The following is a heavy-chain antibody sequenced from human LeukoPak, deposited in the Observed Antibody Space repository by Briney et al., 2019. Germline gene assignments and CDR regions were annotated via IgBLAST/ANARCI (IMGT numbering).Heavy chain of an antibody. V-gene: IGHV3-30*04. CDR1: GFTFSSYA. D-gene: IGHD3-10*01. CDR3: ARGTLWFGLGHLDY. J-gene: IGHJ4*02. Sequence: GRSLRLSCAASGFTFSSYAMHWVRQAPGKGLEWVAVISYDGSNKYYADSVEGRFTISRDNSKNTLYLQMNSLRAEDTAVYYCARGTLWFGLGHLDYWGQGTLVTVSS. CDR2: ISYDGSNK.